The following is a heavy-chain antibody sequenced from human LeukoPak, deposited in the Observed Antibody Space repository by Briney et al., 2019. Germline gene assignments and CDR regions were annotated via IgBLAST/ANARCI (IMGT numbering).Heavy chain of an antibody. CDR2: IYFRGST. J-gene: IGHJ4*02. Sequence: SETLSLACSFSGDSFSDYYWTWIRRPPGGRLEWIGQIYFRGSTKYNPSLKNRVSISVDTSKNQVYLTLTSVTAADTAVYYCARSVGATYAFDYWGQGTLVTVSS. D-gene: IGHD1-26*01. CDR3: ARSVGATYAFDY. V-gene: IGHV4-59*01. CDR1: GDSFSDYY.